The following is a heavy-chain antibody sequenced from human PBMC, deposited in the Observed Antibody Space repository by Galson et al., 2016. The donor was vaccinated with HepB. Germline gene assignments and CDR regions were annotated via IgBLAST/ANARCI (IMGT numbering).Heavy chain of an antibody. V-gene: IGHV3-23*01. Sequence: SLRLSCAASGFTFNIYAMSWVRQSPGRRLEWVSGIRGSGSSTYYADSVRGRFTISIDNSKNTVYLQMNSLRAEDTGVYYCAKDGRRRWFEDLMSPVSWFDSWGQGTLVTVSS. CDR3: AKDGRRRWFEDLMSPVSWFDS. J-gene: IGHJ5*01. D-gene: IGHD3-10*01. CDR1: GFTFNIYA. CDR2: IRGSGSST.